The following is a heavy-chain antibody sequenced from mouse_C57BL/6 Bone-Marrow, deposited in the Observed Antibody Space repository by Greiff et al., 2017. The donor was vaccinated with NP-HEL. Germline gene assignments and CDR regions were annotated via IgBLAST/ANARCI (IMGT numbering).Heavy chain of an antibody. V-gene: IGHV6-6*01. D-gene: IGHD2-2*01. CDR2: IRNKANNHET. J-gene: IGHJ2*01. CDR3: TRKVTTFDY. CDR1: GFTFSDAW. Sequence: EVKLQESGGGLVQPGGSMKLSCAASGFTFSDAWMDWVRQSPEKGLEWVAEIRNKANNHETYYAVSVTGRFTISRDDYKSSVYLQMNSLRAEDTGIYYCTRKVTTFDYWGQGNTLTVTS.